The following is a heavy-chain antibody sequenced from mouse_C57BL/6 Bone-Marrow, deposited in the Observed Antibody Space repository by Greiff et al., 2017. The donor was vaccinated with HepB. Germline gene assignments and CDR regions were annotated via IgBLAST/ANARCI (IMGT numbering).Heavy chain of an antibody. J-gene: IGHJ2*01. CDR2: IDPSDSYT. CDR1: GYTFTSYW. Sequence: QVQLQQPGAELVRPGTSVKLSCKASGYTFTSYWMHWVKQRPGQGLEWIGVIDPSDSYTNYNQKFKGKATLTVDTSSSTAYMQLSSLTSEDSAVYYCARTRSSAQATHFDYWGQGTTLTVSS. V-gene: IGHV1-59*01. D-gene: IGHD3-2*02. CDR3: ARTRSSAQATHFDY.